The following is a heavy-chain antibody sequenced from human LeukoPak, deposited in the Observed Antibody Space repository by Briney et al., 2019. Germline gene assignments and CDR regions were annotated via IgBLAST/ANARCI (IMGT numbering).Heavy chain of an antibody. V-gene: IGHV3-23*01. J-gene: IGHJ3*02. CDR1: GFTFSSYA. CDR3: ARVLGCTNGVCHDAFDI. D-gene: IGHD2-8*01. CDR2: ISGSGGST. Sequence: GGSLRLSCAASGFTFSSYAMSWVRHAPGKGLEWVSAISGSGGSTYYADSVKGRFTISRDNSKNTLYLQMNSLRAEDTAVYFCARVLGCTNGVCHDAFDIWGQGTVVTVSS.